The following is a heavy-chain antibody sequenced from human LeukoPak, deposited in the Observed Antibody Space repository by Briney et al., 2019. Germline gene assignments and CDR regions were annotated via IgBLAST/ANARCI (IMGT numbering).Heavy chain of an antibody. V-gene: IGHV3-30-3*01. CDR2: ISYDGSKK. J-gene: IGHJ4*02. D-gene: IGHD4/OR15-4a*01. Sequence: PGGSLGLSCAASGFTFSHYAMHWVRQVPGKGLEWVAVISYDGSKKYYADSVQGRFTISRDNFKNTLYLQMDSLRVEDTAVYYCAREDYGNVYFDYWGQGILVTVSS. CDR3: AREDYGNVYFDY. CDR1: GFTFSHYA.